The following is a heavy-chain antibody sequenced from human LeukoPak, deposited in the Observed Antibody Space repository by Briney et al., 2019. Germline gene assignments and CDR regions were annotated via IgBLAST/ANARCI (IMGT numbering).Heavy chain of an antibody. CDR3: ARERGRYDFWSGYPRPGGVFDP. D-gene: IGHD3-3*01. J-gene: IGHJ5*02. V-gene: IGHV4-34*01. CDR1: GGSFSGYY. Sequence: SETLSLTCAVYGGSFSGYYWSWIRQPPGKGLEWIGEINHSGSTNYNPSLKSRLTISVDTSKNQFSLKLSSVTAADTAVYYCARERGRYDFWSGYPRPGGVFDPWGQGTLVTVSS. CDR2: INHSGST.